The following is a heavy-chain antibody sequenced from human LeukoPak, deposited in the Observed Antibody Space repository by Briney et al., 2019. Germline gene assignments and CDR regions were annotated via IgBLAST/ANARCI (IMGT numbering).Heavy chain of an antibody. CDR1: GGTFSSYA. J-gene: IGHJ3*02. V-gene: IGHV1-69*13. Sequence: SVKVSCKASGGTFSSYAISWVRQAPGQGLEWMGGIIPIFGTANYAQKFQGRVTITADESTSTAYMELSSLRSEDTAVYYCAVGQYSSGYDAFDIWGQGTMVTVSS. D-gene: IGHD6-19*01. CDR3: AVGQYSSGYDAFDI. CDR2: IIPIFGTA.